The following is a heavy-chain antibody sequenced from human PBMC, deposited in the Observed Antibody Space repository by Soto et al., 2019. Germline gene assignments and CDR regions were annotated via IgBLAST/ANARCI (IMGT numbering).Heavy chain of an antibody. CDR2: ISSSSSTM. Sequence: GGSLRLSCAASVFTFISYSMNWVRQAPGKGLEWVSYISSSSSTMYYADSVKGRFTISRDNAKNSLFLHMNSLRDEDTAVYYCARDSTDADSGSYSGDYWGQGTLVTVSS. J-gene: IGHJ4*02. CDR3: ARDSTDADSGSYSGDY. CDR1: VFTFISYS. V-gene: IGHV3-48*02. D-gene: IGHD1-26*01.